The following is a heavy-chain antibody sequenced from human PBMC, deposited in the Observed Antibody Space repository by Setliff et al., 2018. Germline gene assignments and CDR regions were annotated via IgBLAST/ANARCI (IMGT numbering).Heavy chain of an antibody. V-gene: IGHV3-30*07. CDR3: ATLSKDLNY. J-gene: IGHJ4*02. CDR2: ISYDASNK. CDR1: GFIFSNYA. Sequence: PGGSLRLSCAASGFIFSNYAMHWVRQAPGKGLEWVALISYDASNKYYADSVKGRFTISRDNAKNTVYLQMNSLTAEDTAMYYCATLSKDLNYWGQGTLVTVSS. D-gene: IGHD3-3*01.